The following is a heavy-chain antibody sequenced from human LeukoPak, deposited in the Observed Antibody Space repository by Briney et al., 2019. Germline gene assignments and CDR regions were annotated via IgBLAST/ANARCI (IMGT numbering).Heavy chain of an antibody. CDR1: GYSFTSYW. CDR2: IYPGDSDT. J-gene: IGHJ4*02. CDR3: ARRSSSWDRYDN. Sequence: GESLQISCQGSGYSFTSYWIGWVRPMPGKGLEWMGIIYPGDSDTKYSPSFQGQVTISADKSISTAYLQWSSLKASDTAMYYCARRSSSWDRYDNWGQGTLATVSS. D-gene: IGHD6-13*01. V-gene: IGHV5-51*01.